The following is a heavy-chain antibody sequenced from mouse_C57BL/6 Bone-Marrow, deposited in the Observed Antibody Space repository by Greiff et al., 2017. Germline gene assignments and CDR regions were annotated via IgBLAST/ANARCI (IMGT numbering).Heavy chain of an antibody. CDR3: AREAITTVVATDWYFDV. V-gene: IGHV1-81*01. CDR2: LYPRSGNT. D-gene: IGHD1-1*01. J-gene: IGHJ1*03. Sequence: QVQLKESGAELARPGASVKLSCKASGYTFTSYGISWVKQRTGQGLEWIGELYPRSGNTYYNEKFKGKATLTADKSSSTAYMELRSLTSEASAVYCCAREAITTVVATDWYFDVWGTGTTVTVSS. CDR1: GYTFTSYG.